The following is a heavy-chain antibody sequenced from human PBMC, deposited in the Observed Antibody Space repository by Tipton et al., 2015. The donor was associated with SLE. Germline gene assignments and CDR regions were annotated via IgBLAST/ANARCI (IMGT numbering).Heavy chain of an antibody. CDR1: GASISSTSYY. V-gene: IGHV4-39*07. D-gene: IGHD4-17*01. Sequence: TLSLTCTVSGASISSTSYYWNWIRQPAGKGLEWIGEIHHSGSTNSNPSLKSRVTISVDKSKNQFSLKLSSVTVADAAVYYCAKDYNHDNADYNWGQGTLVIVSS. CDR3: AKDYNHDNADYN. CDR2: IHHSGST. J-gene: IGHJ4*02.